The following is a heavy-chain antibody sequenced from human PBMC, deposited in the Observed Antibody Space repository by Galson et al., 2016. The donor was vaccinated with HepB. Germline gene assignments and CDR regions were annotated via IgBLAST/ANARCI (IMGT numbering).Heavy chain of an antibody. CDR3: TKSRAIKFDR. CDR2: IDPSDSYT. D-gene: IGHD2-2*01. Sequence: QSGAEVKKPGESLRISCTVFGYTFTSYWISWVRQMPGKGLEWMGRIDPSDSYTNYSPSFQGHVTMSADKSISTAYLQWSRLKASDTGMYYCTKSRAIKFDRWGQGTLVTVSS. V-gene: IGHV5-10-1*01. J-gene: IGHJ5*02. CDR1: GYTFTSYW.